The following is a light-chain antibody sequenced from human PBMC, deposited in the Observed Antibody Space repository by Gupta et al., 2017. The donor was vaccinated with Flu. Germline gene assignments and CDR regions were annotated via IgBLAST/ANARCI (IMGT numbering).Light chain of an antibody. V-gene: IGLV1-51*02. CDR2: ENN. J-gene: IGLJ2*01. CDR1: SSNIGNNY. CDR3: GTWDSSLRGV. Sequence: QSVLTQPPSVSAAPGQKVTISCSGSSSNIGNNYVSWYQQLPGTAPKLLIYENNKRPSGIPGRFSGSKAGTSATPGITGLQTGDEADYYGGTWDSSLRGVFGGGTKLTVL.